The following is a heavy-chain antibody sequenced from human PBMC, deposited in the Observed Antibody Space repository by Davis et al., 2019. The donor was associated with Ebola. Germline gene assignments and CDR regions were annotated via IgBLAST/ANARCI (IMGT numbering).Heavy chain of an antibody. D-gene: IGHD3-16*01. Sequence: ETLSLTCAVYGASFSGYYWGWIRQAPGKGLEWVSSISSSSSYIYYADSVKGRFTISRDNSKNTLYLQMNSLRAEDTAVYYCARGWGSEDNWFDPWGQGTLVTVSS. CDR1: GASFSGYY. J-gene: IGHJ5*02. CDR3: ARGWGSEDNWFDP. V-gene: IGHV3-21*04. CDR2: ISSSSSYI.